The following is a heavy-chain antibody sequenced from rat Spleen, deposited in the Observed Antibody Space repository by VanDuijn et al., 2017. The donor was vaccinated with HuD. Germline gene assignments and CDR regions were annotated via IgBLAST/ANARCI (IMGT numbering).Heavy chain of an antibody. CDR3: TRRGLYWDYFDY. CDR2: ISTGGDNT. Sequence: EVQLVESGGGLVQPGRSLKLSCAASGFTFSDYYMAWVRQAPTKGLEWVAYISTGGDNTYYRDSVKGRFTISRDNAKSTLYLQMNSLRSEDTATYYCTRRGLYWDYFDYWGQGVMVTVSS. CDR1: GFTFSDYY. V-gene: IGHV5-25*01. J-gene: IGHJ2*01. D-gene: IGHD1-1*01.